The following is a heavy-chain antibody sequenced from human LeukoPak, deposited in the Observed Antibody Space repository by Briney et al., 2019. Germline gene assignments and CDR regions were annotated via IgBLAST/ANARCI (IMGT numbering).Heavy chain of an antibody. V-gene: IGHV1-8*01. CDR1: GYTFTSYD. CDR3: ARAPFYFDSSGWD. D-gene: IGHD3-22*01. J-gene: IGHJ4*02. Sequence: ASVKVSCKTSGYTFTSYDINWVRQATGQGLEWMGWMSPNSGNTGYTQKFQGRVIMTRNTSISTAYMELSSLKFEDTAVYYCARAPFYFDSSGWDWGQGTLVTVSS. CDR2: MSPNSGNT.